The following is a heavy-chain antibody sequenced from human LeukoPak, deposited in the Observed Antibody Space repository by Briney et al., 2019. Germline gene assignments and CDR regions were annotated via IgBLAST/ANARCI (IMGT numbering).Heavy chain of an antibody. D-gene: IGHD3-22*01. Sequence: GGSLRLSCAASGFTFSSYSMNWVRQAPGKGLEWVSSISSSSYIYYADSVKGRFTISRDNAKNSLYLQMNSLRAEDTAVYYCARDFPIGGSSGYPDYWGQGTLVTVSS. CDR3: ARDFPIGGSSGYPDY. V-gene: IGHV3-21*01. CDR2: ISSSSYI. CDR1: GFTFSSYS. J-gene: IGHJ4*02.